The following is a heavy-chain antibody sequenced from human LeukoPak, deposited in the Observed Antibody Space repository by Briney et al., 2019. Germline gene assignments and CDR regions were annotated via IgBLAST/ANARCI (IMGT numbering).Heavy chain of an antibody. CDR3: ARVTIFPPIYFDY. J-gene: IGHJ4*02. CDR2: IYYSGST. V-gene: IGHV4-59*08. Sequence: PSETLFLTCTVSGGSISSCYWSRIRQPPGKALEWIGYIYYSGSTNYNPSLKSRVTISVATSKNQFSLKLSSVTAAGTAVYYCARVTIFPPIYFDYWGQGTLVSVSS. D-gene: IGHD3-3*01. CDR1: GGSISSCY.